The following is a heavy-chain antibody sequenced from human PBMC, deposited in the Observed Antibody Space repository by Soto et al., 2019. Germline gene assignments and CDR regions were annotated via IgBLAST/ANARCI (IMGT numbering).Heavy chain of an antibody. J-gene: IGHJ4*02. CDR2: ISDSGST. Sequence: EVQLLESGGGLVQPGGSLRLSCTASGFTFSTYAMSWVRQAPGKGLEWVSTISDSGSTYYADSVKARFTISRDNSKNTLYLEMNSLRAEDTAVYYCAKDKGGCYCSRNCCLYSLDFWGQGAMVTVSS. CDR3: AKDKGGCYCSRNCCLYSLDF. D-gene: IGHD2-2*01. CDR1: GFTFSTYA. V-gene: IGHV3-23*01.